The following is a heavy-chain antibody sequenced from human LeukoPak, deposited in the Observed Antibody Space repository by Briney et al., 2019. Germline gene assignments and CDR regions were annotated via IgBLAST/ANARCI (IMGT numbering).Heavy chain of an antibody. J-gene: IGHJ4*02. D-gene: IGHD6-13*01. CDR3: ARLRQQLARQYYFDY. Sequence: ASVKVSCKASGYSFTGYHIHWVRQAPGQGLEWMGYINPNVGGTDYAQKFQGRVTITRDTSISTAYMELSGLRSDDTAVYYCARLRQQLARQYYFDYWGQGTLVTVSS. CDR2: INPNVGGT. CDR1: GYSFTGYH. V-gene: IGHV1-2*02.